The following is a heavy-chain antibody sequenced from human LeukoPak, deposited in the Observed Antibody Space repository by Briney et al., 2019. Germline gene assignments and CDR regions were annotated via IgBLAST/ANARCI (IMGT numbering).Heavy chain of an antibody. J-gene: IGHJ3*02. CDR3: ARDPSYSYGSGSYYEGHVFDI. V-gene: IGHV4-59*13. CDR1: GGSISNDY. D-gene: IGHD3-10*01. CDR2: SYYSWST. Sequence: PSETLSLTCTVSGGSISNDYWSWIRQPPGKGLDLIWSSYYSWSTNYNPSLKSRVTISIDTSKNQSSLKLSSVTAADTAVYYCARDPSYSYGSGSYYEGHVFDIWGQGTMVTVSS.